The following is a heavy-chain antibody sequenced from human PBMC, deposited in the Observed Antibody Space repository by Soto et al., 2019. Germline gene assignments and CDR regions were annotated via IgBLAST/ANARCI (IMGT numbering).Heavy chain of an antibody. CDR1: GYTFTHYG. V-gene: IGHV1-18*01. Sequence: QVQLVQSGAAVKKPGASVTVSCKASGYTFTHYGVSWVRQAPGQGLEWMGWISLHNGDTYYTESLRGRLTMTTDTSTDTGYMELRNLRSNDTAVYYCARAGYGVNILDEWGQGTLVIVSS. J-gene: IGHJ4*02. CDR3: ARAGYGVNILDE. CDR2: ISLHNGDT. D-gene: IGHD4-17*01.